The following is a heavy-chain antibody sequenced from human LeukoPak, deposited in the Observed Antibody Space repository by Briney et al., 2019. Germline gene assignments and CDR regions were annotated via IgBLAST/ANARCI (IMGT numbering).Heavy chain of an antibody. V-gene: IGHV3-30*18. CDR1: GFTFSSYG. D-gene: IGHD2-2*01. CDR3: AKGYCSSTSCYVFVFAEFDY. CDR2: ISYDGSNK. J-gene: IGHJ4*02. Sequence: GGSLRLSCAASGFTFSSYGMHWVRQAPGKGLEWVAVISYDGSNKYYADSVKGRFTISRDNSKNTLYPQMNSLRAEDTAVYYCAKGYCSSTSCYVFVFAEFDYWGQGTLVTVSS.